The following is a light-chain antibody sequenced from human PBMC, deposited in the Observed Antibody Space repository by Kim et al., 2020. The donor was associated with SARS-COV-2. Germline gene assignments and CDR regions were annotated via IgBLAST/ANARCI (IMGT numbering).Light chain of an antibody. J-gene: IGLJ2*01. CDR1: STNIGAGYD. CDR2: GNS. CDR3: QSYDSSLSGVV. Sequence: RVARRCTGSSTNIGAGYDVNWDQQLPGTAPKLLICGNSNRPSGVPDRFSGSKSGTAASLAITGLQAEDEADYCCQSYDSSLSGVVFGGGTQLTVL. V-gene: IGLV1-40*01.